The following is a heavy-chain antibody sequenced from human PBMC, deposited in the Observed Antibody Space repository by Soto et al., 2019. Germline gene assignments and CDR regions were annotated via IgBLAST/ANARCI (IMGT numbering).Heavy chain of an antibody. CDR3: AMDAVLCDGGRCYGIPVDV. Sequence: EVQLVESGGGLVQPGGSLRLSCAASGFTVSSKYMTWVRQAPGKGLEWVSLIQSGGTTYYADSVKGRLTISRDTSENALHLKMDSLRVEDPAVYYCAMDAVLCDGGRCYGIPVDVWGKGTTVTVSS. V-gene: IGHV3-66*01. D-gene: IGHD2-15*01. CDR1: GFTVSSKY. J-gene: IGHJ6*04. CDR2: IQSGGTT.